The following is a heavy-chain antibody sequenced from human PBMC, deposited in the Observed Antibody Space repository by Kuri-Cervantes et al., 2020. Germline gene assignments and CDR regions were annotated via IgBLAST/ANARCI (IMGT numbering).Heavy chain of an antibody. J-gene: IGHJ5*02. CDR3: ARDPAPGYYGSGTPGWFDP. V-gene: IGHV4-39*07. CDR1: GGSISSSSYY. D-gene: IGHD3-10*01. Sequence: GSLRLSCTVSGGSISSSSYYWGWIRQPPGKGLEWIGSIYYSGSTYYNPSLKSRVTISVDTSKNQFSLKLSSVTAADTAVYYCARDPAPGYYGSGTPGWFDPWGQGTLVTVSS. CDR2: IYYSGST.